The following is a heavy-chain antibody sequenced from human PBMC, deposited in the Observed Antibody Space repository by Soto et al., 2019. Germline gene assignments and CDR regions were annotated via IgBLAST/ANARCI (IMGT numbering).Heavy chain of an antibody. Sequence: GGSLRLSCAASGFTFSSYAMHWVRQAPGKGLEWVAVISYDGSNKYYADSVKGRFTISRDNSKNTLYLQMNSLRAEDTAVYYCAREHDYGGFDYWGQGTLVTVSS. V-gene: IGHV3-30-3*01. CDR3: AREHDYGGFDY. CDR1: GFTFSSYA. J-gene: IGHJ4*02. D-gene: IGHD4-17*01. CDR2: ISYDGSNK.